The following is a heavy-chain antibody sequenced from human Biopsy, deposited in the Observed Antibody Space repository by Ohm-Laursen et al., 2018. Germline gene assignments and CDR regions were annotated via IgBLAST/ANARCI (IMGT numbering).Heavy chain of an antibody. CDR2: IYTSGSP. D-gene: IGHD1-26*01. CDR1: GVSINNYY. CDR3: ARGTGRYYVYGAFDI. Sequence: SETLSLTCTVSGVSINNYYWSWIRQPAGQGLEWIGRIYTSGSPNYNLSLESRVTMSVDTSKNQFSLNLRSVTAADTAVYYCARGTGRYYVYGAFDIWGQGAVVTVSS. V-gene: IGHV4-4*07. J-gene: IGHJ3*02.